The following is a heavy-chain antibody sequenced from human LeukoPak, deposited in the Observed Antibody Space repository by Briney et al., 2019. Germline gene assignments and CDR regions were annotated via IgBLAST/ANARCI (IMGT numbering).Heavy chain of an antibody. J-gene: IGHJ4*02. CDR3: ARHLTASNFPFDY. CDR2: IYYSGST. Sequence: PSETLSPTCTVSGGSISSYYWSWIRQPPGKGLEWIGYIYYSGSTSYNPSLKSRVTISVDTSKNQFSLKLDSVTAADTAVYYCARHLTASNFPFDYWGQGTLVTVSS. V-gene: IGHV4-59*08. D-gene: IGHD2-21*02. CDR1: GGSISSYY.